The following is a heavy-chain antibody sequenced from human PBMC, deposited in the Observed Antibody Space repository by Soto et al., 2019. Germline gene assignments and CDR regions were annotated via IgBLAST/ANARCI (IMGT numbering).Heavy chain of an antibody. V-gene: IGHV4-39*01. CDR1: GGSISSSSYY. CDR2: IYYSGST. J-gene: IGHJ6*02. CDR3: ARVASLYYGMDV. Sequence: PSETLSLTCTVSGGSISSSSYYWGWIRQPPGKGLEWIGSIYYSGSTYYNPSLKSRVTISVDTSKNQFSLKLSSVTAADTAVYYCARVASLYYGMDVWGQGTTVTVSS.